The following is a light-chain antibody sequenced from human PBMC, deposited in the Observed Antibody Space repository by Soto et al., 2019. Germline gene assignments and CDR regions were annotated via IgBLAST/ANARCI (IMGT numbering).Light chain of an antibody. CDR3: SSYTSSSTLSYV. V-gene: IGLV2-14*01. CDR1: SSDVGGYNY. J-gene: IGLJ1*01. CDR2: EVS. Sequence: QSALTQPASVSGSPGQSITISCTGTSSDVGGYNYVSWYQQHPGKAPKLMIYEVSNRPSGVSNRFSGSKSGNTASLTISGLQAEDEADYYCSSYTSSSTLSYVFGTGTKLPS.